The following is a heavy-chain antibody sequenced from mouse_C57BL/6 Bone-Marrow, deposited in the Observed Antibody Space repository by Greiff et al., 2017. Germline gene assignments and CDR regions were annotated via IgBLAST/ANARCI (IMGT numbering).Heavy chain of an antibody. J-gene: IGHJ2*01. Sequence: QVHVKQPGAELVKPGASVKLSCKASGYTFTSYWMHWVKQRPGQGLEWIGMIHPNSGSTNYNEKFKSKATLTVDKSSSTAYMQLSSLTSEDSAVYYCAVDDGYPYYFDYWGQGTTLTVSS. CDR2: IHPNSGST. V-gene: IGHV1-64*01. D-gene: IGHD2-3*01. CDR1: GYTFTSYW. CDR3: AVDDGYPYYFDY.